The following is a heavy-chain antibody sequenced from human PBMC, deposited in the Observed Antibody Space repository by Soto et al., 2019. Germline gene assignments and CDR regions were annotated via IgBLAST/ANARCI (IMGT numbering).Heavy chain of an antibody. Sequence: GGSLRLSCAGSGFTFGDSYMSWIRQAPGKGLEWLSYISPGSRYPAYADSVKGRFTISRDKAKRSLYLQMMSLTAEDTAIYYCVRGGGGGLFDPWGQGTMVTVSS. CDR3: VRGGGGGLFDP. D-gene: IGHD2-15*01. CDR2: ISPGSRYP. V-gene: IGHV3-11*06. J-gene: IGHJ5*02. CDR1: GFTFGDSY.